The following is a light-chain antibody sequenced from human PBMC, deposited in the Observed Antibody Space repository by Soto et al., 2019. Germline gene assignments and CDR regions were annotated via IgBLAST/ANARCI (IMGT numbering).Light chain of an antibody. Sequence: DIQMTQSPSSLSASVGDRVTITCRASQSISSYLNWYQQKQGKAPKPLIYAASSMQSGVPSRFSGSGSGTDFTLTISSLQPEDFATYYCQQSYSTPVTFGQGTKLEIK. V-gene: IGKV1-39*01. CDR1: QSISSY. CDR2: AAS. J-gene: IGKJ2*01. CDR3: QQSYSTPVT.